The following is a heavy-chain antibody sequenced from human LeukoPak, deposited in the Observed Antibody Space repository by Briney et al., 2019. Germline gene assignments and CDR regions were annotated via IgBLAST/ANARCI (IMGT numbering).Heavy chain of an antibody. D-gene: IGHD3-16*01. Sequence: PSETLSLTCTVSGGSISSGGYYWSWIRQHPGKGLEWIGYIYYSGSTYYNPSLKSRVTISVDTSKNQFSLKLSSVTAADTAVYYCARALDWFGLGAPRYFDYWGQGTLVTVSS. CDR3: ARALDWFGLGAPRYFDY. J-gene: IGHJ4*02. V-gene: IGHV4-31*03. CDR1: GGSISSGGYY. CDR2: IYYSGST.